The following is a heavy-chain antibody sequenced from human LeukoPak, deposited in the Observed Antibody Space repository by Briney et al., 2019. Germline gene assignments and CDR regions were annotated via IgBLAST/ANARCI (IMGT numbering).Heavy chain of an antibody. CDR2: IIPIFGTA. CDR3: ASHGVLGFEVRTNLFDY. J-gene: IGHJ4*02. V-gene: IGHV1-69*05. CDR1: GGTFSSYA. Sequence: ASVKVSCKASGGTFSSYAISWVRQAPGQGLEWMGGIIPIFGTANYAQKFQGRVTITTDESTSTAYMELSSLRSEDTAVYYCASHGVLGFEVRTNLFDYWGQGTLVTVSS. D-gene: IGHD3-16*01.